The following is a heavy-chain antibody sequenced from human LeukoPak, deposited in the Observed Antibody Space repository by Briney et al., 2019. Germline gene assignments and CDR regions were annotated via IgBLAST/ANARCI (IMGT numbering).Heavy chain of an antibody. CDR3: AKSWNDYGDFRWYFDL. Sequence: GGSLRLSCAASGFTFGSYAMSWVRQAPGKGLEWVSAISGSGGSTYYADSVKGRFTISRDNSKSTLYLQMNSLRAEDTAVYYCAKSWNDYGDFRWYFDLWGRGTLVTVSS. CDR1: GFTFGSYA. CDR2: ISGSGGST. D-gene: IGHD4-17*01. J-gene: IGHJ2*01. V-gene: IGHV3-23*01.